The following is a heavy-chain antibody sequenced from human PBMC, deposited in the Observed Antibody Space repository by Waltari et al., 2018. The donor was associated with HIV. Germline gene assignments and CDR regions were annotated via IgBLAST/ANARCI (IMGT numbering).Heavy chain of an antibody. D-gene: IGHD1-7*01. CDR2: IIPILGIA. CDR3: ARGERPGTTTYNWFDP. CDR1: GGTFSSYA. J-gene: IGHJ5*02. V-gene: IGHV1-69*04. Sequence: QVQLVQSGAEVKKPGSSVKVSCKASGGTFSSYAISWVRQAPGQGLEWMGRIIPILGIANYAQKFQGRVTITADKSTSTAYMELSSLRSEDTAVYYCARGERPGTTTYNWFDPWGQGTLVTVSS.